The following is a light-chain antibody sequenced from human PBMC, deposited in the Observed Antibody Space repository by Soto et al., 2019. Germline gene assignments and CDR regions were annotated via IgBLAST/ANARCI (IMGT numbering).Light chain of an antibody. J-gene: IGLJ1*01. Sequence: QSALTQPASVSGSPGQSITISCTGTSRDVGAYNSVSWYQQHPGKAPKLLIYEVSNRPSGVSNRFSGSKSGNTASLTISGLQAEDEADYYCSSYTSSSTPCVFGTGTKGHRP. CDR3: SSYTSSSTPCV. CDR2: EVS. V-gene: IGLV2-14*01. CDR1: SRDVGAYNS.